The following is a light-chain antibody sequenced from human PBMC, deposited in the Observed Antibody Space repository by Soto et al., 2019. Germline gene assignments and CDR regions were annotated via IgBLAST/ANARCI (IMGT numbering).Light chain of an antibody. Sequence: DIQMTQSPSTLSASVGDRVTITCRASQSISSWLAWYQQKPGKAPKLLIYKASSLESGVPSRFSGSGSGTEFALTIRSLQPDGFATYYCQQYNSYSYTFGQGTKLEIK. V-gene: IGKV1-5*03. J-gene: IGKJ2*01. CDR1: QSISSW. CDR2: KAS. CDR3: QQYNSYSYT.